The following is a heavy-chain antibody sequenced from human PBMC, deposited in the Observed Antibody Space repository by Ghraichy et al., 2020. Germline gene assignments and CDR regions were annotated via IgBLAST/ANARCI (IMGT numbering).Heavy chain of an antibody. CDR3: AKDSDVYNPMGCFDY. CDR2: ISGSGAGT. J-gene: IGHJ4*02. CDR1: GFTFSNYA. Sequence: GGSLRLSCAASGFTFSNYAMSWVRQVPGKGLEWVSTISGSGAGTYYADSVKGRFTISRDNSKNTLYLQMNSLRAEDTAIYYCAKDSDVYNPMGCFDYWGQGTLVTVSS. V-gene: IGHV3-23*01. D-gene: IGHD5-24*01.